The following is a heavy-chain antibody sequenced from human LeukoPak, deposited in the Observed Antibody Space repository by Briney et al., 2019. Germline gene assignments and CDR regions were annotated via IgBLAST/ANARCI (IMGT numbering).Heavy chain of an antibody. CDR3: ARGGFEKQWLPPHY. J-gene: IGHJ4*02. V-gene: IGHV3-21*01. D-gene: IGHD6-19*01. CDR1: GFTFSSYS. CDR2: ISSSSSYI. Sequence: GGSLRLSCAASGFTFSSYSMNWVRQAPGKGLEWVSSISSSSSYIYYADSVKGRFTISRDNAKNSLYLQMNSLRAKDTAVYYCARGGFEKQWLPPHYWGQGTLVTVSS.